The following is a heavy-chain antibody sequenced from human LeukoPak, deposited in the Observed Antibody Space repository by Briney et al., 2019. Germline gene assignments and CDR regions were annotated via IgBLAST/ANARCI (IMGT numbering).Heavy chain of an antibody. V-gene: IGHV4-59*02. J-gene: IGHJ4*02. D-gene: IGHD2-15*01. CDR1: GGSVSGYY. Sequence: PSETLSLTCVVSGGSVSGYYWGWIRQPPGRGLEWIGYVYYSGSTNYNPSFKSRITISVDTSRNQFCLQLSSVTAADTAVYYCARIHRYCSGGACYVLDNWGQGTLVAVSS. CDR2: VYYSGST. CDR3: ARIHRYCSGGACYVLDN.